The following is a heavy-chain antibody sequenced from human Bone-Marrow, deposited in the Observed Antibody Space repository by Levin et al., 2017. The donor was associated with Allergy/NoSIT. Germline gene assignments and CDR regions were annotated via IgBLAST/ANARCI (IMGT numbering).Heavy chain of an antibody. V-gene: IGHV3-15*07. CDR3: STVRYCSSGVCYERYYYYYGMDV. CDR1: GFTLNNAW. CDR2: FKGKTDGGTT. D-gene: IGHD2-21*02. J-gene: IGHJ6*02. Sequence: SCAVSGFTLNNAWINWVRQAPGKGLEWVGRFKGKTDGGTTDYAAPVKGRFTISRDDSKNMLYLQMNSLKTEDTAVYYCSTVRYCSSGVCYERYYYYYGMDVWGQGTTVTVSS.